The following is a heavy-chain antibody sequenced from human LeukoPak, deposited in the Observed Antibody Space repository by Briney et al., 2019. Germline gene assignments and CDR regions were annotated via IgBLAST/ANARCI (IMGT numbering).Heavy chain of an antibody. V-gene: IGHV3-30-3*01. Sequence: GGSLRLSCAASGFTFSSYAMHWVRQAPGKGLEWVAVISYDGSNKYYADSVKGRFTISRDNSKNTLYPQMNSLRAEDTAVYYCARVRDLEWLQRGSGDYWGQGTLVTVSS. D-gene: IGHD3-3*01. CDR3: ARVRDLEWLQRGSGDY. J-gene: IGHJ4*02. CDR1: GFTFSSYA. CDR2: ISYDGSNK.